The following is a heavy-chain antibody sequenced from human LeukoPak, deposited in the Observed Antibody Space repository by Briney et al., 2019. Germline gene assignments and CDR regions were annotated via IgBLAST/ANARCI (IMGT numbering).Heavy chain of an antibody. D-gene: IGHD2-2*01. CDR1: GFTFSSYS. J-gene: IGHJ6*02. V-gene: IGHV3-21*01. CDR3: ARVWLGVVPAAMSENYYYYYYGMDV. CDR2: ISSSSSYI. Sequence: PGGSLRLSCAASGFTFSSYSMTWVRQAPGKGLEWVSSISSSSSYIYYADSVKGRFTISRDNAKNSLYLQMNSLRAEDTAVYYCARVWLGVVPAAMSENYYYYYYGMDVWGQGTTVTVSS.